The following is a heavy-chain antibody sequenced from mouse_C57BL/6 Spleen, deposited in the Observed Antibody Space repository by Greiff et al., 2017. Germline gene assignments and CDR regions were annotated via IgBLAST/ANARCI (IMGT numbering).Heavy chain of an antibody. CDR3: AIAGGSSYVNWYLDV. Sequence: QVQLKQPGAELVKPGASVKVSCKASGYTFTSYWMHWVKQRPGEGLEWIGRIHPSASDTNYNQKFKGKATLTVDKSSSTAYMQLSSLTSEDSAVYYCAIAGGSSYVNWYLDVWGTGTTVTVSS. J-gene: IGHJ1*03. V-gene: IGHV1-74*01. D-gene: IGHD1-1*01. CDR1: GYTFTSYW. CDR2: IHPSASDT.